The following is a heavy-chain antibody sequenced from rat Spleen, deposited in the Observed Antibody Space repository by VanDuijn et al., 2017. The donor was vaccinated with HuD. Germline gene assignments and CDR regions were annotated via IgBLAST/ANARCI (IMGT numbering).Heavy chain of an antibody. J-gene: IGHJ2*01. Sequence: EVQLVESGGGLVQPGRSLKLSCAASGFTFSDYYMAWVRQAPGKGLEWVATITHIGGITYYPDSVKGRFTISRDNVESTLYLQMNSLRSEDTATYYCARETGYNSYFDYWGQGVMVTVSS. V-gene: IGHV5-31*01. CDR1: GFTFSDYY. CDR3: ARETGYNSYFDY. CDR2: ITHIGGIT. D-gene: IGHD1-4*01.